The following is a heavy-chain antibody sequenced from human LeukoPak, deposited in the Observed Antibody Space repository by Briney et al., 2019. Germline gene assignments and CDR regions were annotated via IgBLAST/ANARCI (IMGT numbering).Heavy chain of an antibody. CDR2: INPGGGST. CDR3: ARGGDNSYFDY. Sequence: ASVKVSCKASGYTFTSYYIHWVRQAPGQGLEWMGIINPGGGSTSYAQNFQGRVTMTRDTSTSTVYMELSSLRSEDTAIYYCARGGDNSYFDYWGQGTPVTVSS. CDR1: GYTFTSYY. D-gene: IGHD4-23*01. J-gene: IGHJ4*02. V-gene: IGHV1-46*01.